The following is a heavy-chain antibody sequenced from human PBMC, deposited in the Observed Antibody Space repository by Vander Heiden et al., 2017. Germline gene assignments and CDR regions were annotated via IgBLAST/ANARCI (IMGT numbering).Heavy chain of an antibody. Sequence: QVQLVQSGAEVKKPGASVKVSCKASGYTFTSYVINWVRQATGQGLEWMGWMNPNIGNTGYTQKFQGRVTMTRNTSISTAYMELSSLRSEDTAVYFCARGRRAAAGTDYWGQGTLVTVSS. D-gene: IGHD6-13*01. V-gene: IGHV1-8*01. CDR2: MNPNIGNT. CDR3: ARGRRAAAGTDY. J-gene: IGHJ4*02. CDR1: GYTFTSYV.